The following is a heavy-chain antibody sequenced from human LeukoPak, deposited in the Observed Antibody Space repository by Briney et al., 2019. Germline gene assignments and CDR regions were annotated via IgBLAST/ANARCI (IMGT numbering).Heavy chain of an antibody. D-gene: IGHD4-17*01. CDR3: ARDHDYEGWFDP. CDR2: IIPIFGTA. J-gene: IGHJ5*02. V-gene: IGHV1-69*06. Sequence: SVKVSCKASGGTFSSYAISWVRQAPGQGLEWMGGIIPIFGTANYPQKFQGRVTITADKSTSTAYMELSSLRSEDTAVYYCARDHDYEGWFDPWGRGTLVTVSS. CDR1: GGTFSSYA.